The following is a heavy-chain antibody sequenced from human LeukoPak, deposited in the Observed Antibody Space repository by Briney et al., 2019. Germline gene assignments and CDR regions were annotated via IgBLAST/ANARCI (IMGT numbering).Heavy chain of an antibody. V-gene: IGHV4-39*07. J-gene: IGHJ6*02. D-gene: IGHD6-19*01. Sequence: SETLSLTCTVSGGSISSSSYYWGWIRQPPGKGLEWIGSIYYSGSTYYNPSLMSRVTISVDTSKNQFSLKLSSVTAADTAVYYCARDTISPAWLDYYYGMDVWGQGTTVTVSS. CDR3: ARDTISPAWLDYYYGMDV. CDR2: IYYSGST. CDR1: GGSISSSSYY.